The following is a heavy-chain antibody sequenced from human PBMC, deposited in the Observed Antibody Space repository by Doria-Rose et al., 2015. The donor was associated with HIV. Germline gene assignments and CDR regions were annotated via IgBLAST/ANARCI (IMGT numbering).Heavy chain of an antibody. CDR2: LNVGNGDT. Sequence: SVYTFRAYAIHWVRQAPGQRLEWMGWLNVGNGDTRYSRKFQDRVTITSDTSANTGYMALSSLRSEDTAVYYCARIHSLSSSSLGHWGQGTLVTVSS. CDR1: VYTFRAYA. D-gene: IGHD6-13*01. J-gene: IGHJ4*02. CDR3: ARIHSLSSSSLGH. V-gene: IGHV1-3*01.